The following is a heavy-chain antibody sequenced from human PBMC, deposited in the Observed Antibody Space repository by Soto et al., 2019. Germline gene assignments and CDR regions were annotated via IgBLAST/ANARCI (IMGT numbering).Heavy chain of an antibody. CDR1: GGSISSYY. CDR3: AREHGDYVLGWFDP. Sequence: PSETLSLTCTVSGGSISSYYWSWIRQPPGKGQEWIGYIYYSGSTNYNPSLKSRVTISVDTSKNQFSLKLSSVTAADTAVYYCAREHGDYVLGWFDPWGQGTLVTVSS. V-gene: IGHV4-59*01. J-gene: IGHJ5*02. CDR2: IYYSGST. D-gene: IGHD4-17*01.